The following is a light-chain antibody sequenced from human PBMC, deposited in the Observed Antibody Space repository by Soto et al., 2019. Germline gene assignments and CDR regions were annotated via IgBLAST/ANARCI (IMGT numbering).Light chain of an antibody. CDR2: DVS. J-gene: IGLJ1*01. CDR1: SSDVGGYNY. CDR3: SSYTSSSLYV. Sequence: QSALTQPASVSGSRGQSITISWTGTSSDVGGYNYVSWYQQLPGKAPKLVIYDVSDRPSGVSNRFSGSKSGNTASLTISGLQAEDEADYYCSSYTSSSLYVFGTGTKVTVL. V-gene: IGLV2-14*01.